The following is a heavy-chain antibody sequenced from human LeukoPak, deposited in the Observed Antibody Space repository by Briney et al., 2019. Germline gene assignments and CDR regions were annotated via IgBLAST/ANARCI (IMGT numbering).Heavy chain of an antibody. CDR1: GYTFTSYD. CDR2: MNPNSGNT. Sequence: ASVKVSCKASGYTFTSYDINWVRQATGQGLEWMGWMNPNSGNTGYAQKFQGRVTMTRNTSISTAYMELSSLRSEDTAVYHCARGRITMVRGVTPLDYYYYGMDVWGQGTTVTVSS. CDR3: ARGRITMVRGVTPLDYYYYGMDV. D-gene: IGHD3-10*01. V-gene: IGHV1-8*01. J-gene: IGHJ6*02.